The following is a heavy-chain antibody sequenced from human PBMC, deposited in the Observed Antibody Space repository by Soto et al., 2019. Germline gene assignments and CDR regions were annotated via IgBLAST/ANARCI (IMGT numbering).Heavy chain of an antibody. D-gene: IGHD6-13*01. J-gene: IGHJ6*02. Sequence: ASVKVSCKASGYTFTDYFMYWVRQAPGQGLEWMGWINPKSGGTNYAQKFQDRVTMARDTSINTAYMELSRLRSDDTAMYYCAKAQFGSSTWYYYGMDVWGQGTTVTVSS. CDR3: AKAQFGSSTWYYYGMDV. V-gene: IGHV1-2*02. CDR1: GYTFTDYF. CDR2: INPKSGGT.